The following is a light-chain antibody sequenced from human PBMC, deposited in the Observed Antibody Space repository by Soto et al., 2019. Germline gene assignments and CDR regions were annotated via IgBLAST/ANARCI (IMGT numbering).Light chain of an antibody. CDR2: DDN. V-gene: IGLV1-51*01. J-gene: IGLJ1*01. CDR1: SSNIGGNS. CDR3: GSWDSSLSAYV. Sequence: QSVLTQPPSVSAAPGQKVNISYSGGSSNIGGNSVSWYQQLPGTAPKLLIYDDNKRPSGIPDRFSGSKSGTSATLGITGFQTGDEADYYCGSWDSSLSAYVFGTGTKVTVL.